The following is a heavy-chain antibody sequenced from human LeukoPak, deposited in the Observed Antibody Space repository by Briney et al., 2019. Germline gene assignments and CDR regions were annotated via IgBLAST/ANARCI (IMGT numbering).Heavy chain of an antibody. V-gene: IGHV3-48*01. CDR1: GFTFSSYT. D-gene: IGHD6-25*01. J-gene: IGHJ6*03. CDR3: ARFAAGGSYYYYMDV. CDR2: IGTSSTTK. Sequence: PGGSLRLSCAASGFTFSSYTMNWVRQPPGKGLEWVSNIGTSSTTKYYADSVEGRFTISRDNAKNSLYLQMNSLRADDTAVYYCARFAAGGSYYYYMDVWGKGTTVTVSS.